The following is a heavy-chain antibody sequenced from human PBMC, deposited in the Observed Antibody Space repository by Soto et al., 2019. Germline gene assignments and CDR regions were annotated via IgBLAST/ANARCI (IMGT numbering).Heavy chain of an antibody. Sequence: GGSLRLSCAASGFTFSSYAMSWVRQAPGKGLEWVSAISGSGGSAYYADSVKGRFTISRDNSKKTLYLQMNSLRAEDTAVYYCAKQTTSGGIVPTTETDYWGQGTLVTVSS. J-gene: IGHJ4*02. D-gene: IGHD5-12*01. V-gene: IGHV3-23*01. CDR2: ISGSGGSA. CDR3: AKQTTSGGIVPTTETDY. CDR1: GFTFSSYA.